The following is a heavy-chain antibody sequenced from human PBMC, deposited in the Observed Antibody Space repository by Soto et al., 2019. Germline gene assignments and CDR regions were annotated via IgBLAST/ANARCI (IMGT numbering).Heavy chain of an antibody. CDR3: ARDKRGAGNYYDSSGYYYFHGMDV. Sequence: GGSLRLSCAASGFTFSDYYMSWIRQAPGKGLEWVSYISSSSSYTNYADSVKSRFTISRDNAKNSLYLQMNSLRAEDTAVYYCARDKRGAGNYYDSSGYYYFHGMDVWGQGTTVTVSS. J-gene: IGHJ6*02. CDR1: GFTFSDYY. CDR2: ISSSSSYT. V-gene: IGHV3-11*06. D-gene: IGHD3-22*01.